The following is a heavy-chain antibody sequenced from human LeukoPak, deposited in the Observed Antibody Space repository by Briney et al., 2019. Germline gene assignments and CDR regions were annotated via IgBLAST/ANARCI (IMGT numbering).Heavy chain of an antibody. CDR3: ATAPQTYRYLGY. V-gene: IGHV3-11*04. J-gene: IGHJ4*02. Sequence: GGSPRLSCAASGFTFSDYYMSWIRQAPGKGLEWVSYISSYGSTIYYADSVKGRFTISRDNAKNSLYLQMNSLRAEDTAVYYCATAPQTYRYLGYWGQGTLVTVSS. D-gene: IGHD3-16*02. CDR1: GFTFSDYY. CDR2: ISSYGSTI.